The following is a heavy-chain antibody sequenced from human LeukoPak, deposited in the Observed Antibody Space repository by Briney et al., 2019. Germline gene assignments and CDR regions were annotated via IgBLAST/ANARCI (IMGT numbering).Heavy chain of an antibody. V-gene: IGHV3-7*01. CDR2: IKQDGCEK. Sequence: GGSLRLSCAASGFTFSSYWMSWVRQAPGKGREWVANIKQDGCEKYYVDSVKGRFTISRDNARNSLYLQMNSLRAEDTAVYYCASDPAYGDYDDYWGQGTLVTVSS. J-gene: IGHJ4*02. D-gene: IGHD4-17*01. CDR1: GFTFSSYW. CDR3: ASDPAYGDYDDY.